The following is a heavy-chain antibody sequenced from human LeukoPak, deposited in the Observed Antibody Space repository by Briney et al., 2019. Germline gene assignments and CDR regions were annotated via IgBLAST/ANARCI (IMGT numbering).Heavy chain of an antibody. D-gene: IGHD3-3*01. CDR1: GGSISSSNW. V-gene: IGHV4-4*02. CDR3: ARDKGYDFPMDV. Sequence: NPSETLSLTCAVSGGSISSSNWWSWVRQPPGKGLEWIGEIYHSGSTNYNPSLKSRVTISVDTPKNQFSLKLSSVTAADTAVYYCARDKGYDFPMDVWGKGTTVTVSS. J-gene: IGHJ6*04. CDR2: IYHSGST.